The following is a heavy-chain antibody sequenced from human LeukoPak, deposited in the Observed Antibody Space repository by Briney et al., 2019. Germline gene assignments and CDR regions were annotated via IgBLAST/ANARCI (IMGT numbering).Heavy chain of an antibody. CDR1: EFTFSSYA. CDR3: ARDDRYY. D-gene: IGHD3-22*01. Sequence: PGGSLRLSCAASEFTFSSYAMHWVRQAPGKGLEWVAVISYDGSNKYYADSVKGRFTISRDNSKNTLYLQMNSLRAEDTAVYYCARDDRYYWGQGTLVTVSS. J-gene: IGHJ4*02. V-gene: IGHV3-30-3*01. CDR2: ISYDGSNK.